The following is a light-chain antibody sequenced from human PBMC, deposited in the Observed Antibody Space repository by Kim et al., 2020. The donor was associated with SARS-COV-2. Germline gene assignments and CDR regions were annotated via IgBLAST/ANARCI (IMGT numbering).Light chain of an antibody. CDR2: GNT. Sequence: GQKVTISCSGSSSNIENNYVSWYQQLPGTTPKLLIYGNTKRPSGIPDRFSGSKSGTSATLGIAGVQTGDEADYYCGTWDSSLTSYVFGTGTKVTVL. CDR1: SSNIENNY. CDR3: GTWDSSLTSYV. J-gene: IGLJ1*01. V-gene: IGLV1-51*01.